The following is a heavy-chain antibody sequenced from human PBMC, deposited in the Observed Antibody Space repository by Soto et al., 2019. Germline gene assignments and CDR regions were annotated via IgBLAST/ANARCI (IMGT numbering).Heavy chain of an antibody. V-gene: IGHV3-53*01. CDR1: GFTVGTNY. J-gene: IGHJ6*01. CDR2: IFAGGST. Sequence: VSLRLSCAASGFTVGTNYMSWVRQAPGKGLEWVSVIFAGGSTSYADSVKGRFTISRDNSKNTLFLQMNSLRAEDTAVYFCARDYTYYSFYGMDVWGQGTTVTVS. CDR3: ARDYTYYSFYGMDV.